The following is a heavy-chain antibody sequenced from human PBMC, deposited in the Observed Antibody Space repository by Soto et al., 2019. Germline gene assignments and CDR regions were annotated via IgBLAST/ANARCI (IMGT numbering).Heavy chain of an antibody. CDR3: AREPRYCRGGSCSITGDAYDI. V-gene: IGHV3-66*01. Sequence: GGSLRLSCAASGFTFSNYAMHWVRQAPGEGQGLRRGLEWVSVISNRGDTHYADSVRGRFSLSRDISDNTLHLQMNNLRVEDTAVYYCAREPRYCRGGSCSITGDAYDIWGQGTMVTVSS. CDR2: ISNRGDT. J-gene: IGHJ3*02. CDR1: GFTFSNYA. D-gene: IGHD2-15*01.